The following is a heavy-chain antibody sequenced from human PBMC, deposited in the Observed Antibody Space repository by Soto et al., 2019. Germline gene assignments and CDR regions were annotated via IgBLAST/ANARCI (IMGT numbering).Heavy chain of an antibody. CDR3: AKSVFGCHYYDSSGCVLDY. V-gene: IGHV3-23*01. CDR2: ISGSGGST. D-gene: IGHD3-22*01. Sequence: GGSLRLSCAASGFTFSSYAMSWVRQAPGKGLEWVSAISGSGGSTYYADSVKGRFTISRDNSKNTLYLQMNSLRAEDTAVYYCAKSVFGCHYYDSSGCVLDYWGQGTLVTVSS. J-gene: IGHJ4*02. CDR1: GFTFSSYA.